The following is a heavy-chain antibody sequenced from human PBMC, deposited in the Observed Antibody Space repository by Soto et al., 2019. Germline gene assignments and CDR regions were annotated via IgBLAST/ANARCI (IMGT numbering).Heavy chain of an antibody. CDR2: IIPISGTG. D-gene: IGHD5-12*01. V-gene: IGHV1-69*13. CDR1: GGTFSSYV. Sequence: SVKVSCKASGGTFSSYVISWVRQAPGQGLEWMGGIIPISGTGKYAQKFQGRVTITADESTSTAYMELSSLRSEDTAVHYCATAPLVATISWYLDLRRRGPLVTVS. CDR3: ATAPLVATISWYLDL. J-gene: IGHJ2*01.